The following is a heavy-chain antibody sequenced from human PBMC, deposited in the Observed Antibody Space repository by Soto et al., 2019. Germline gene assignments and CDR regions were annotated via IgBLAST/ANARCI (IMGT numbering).Heavy chain of an antibody. V-gene: IGHV3-53*01. CDR1: GFTVSSNY. Sequence: GGSLRLSCAASGFTVSSNYMSWVRQAPGKGLEWVSVIYSGGSTYYADSVKGRFTISRDNSKNTLYLQMNSLRAEDTAVYYCAGTRSIAAAAPFDYWGQGTLVTVSS. CDR2: IYSGGST. D-gene: IGHD6-13*01. CDR3: AGTRSIAAAAPFDY. J-gene: IGHJ4*02.